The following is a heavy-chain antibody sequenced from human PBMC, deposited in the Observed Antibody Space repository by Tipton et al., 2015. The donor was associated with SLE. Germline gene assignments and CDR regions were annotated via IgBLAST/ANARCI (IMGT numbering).Heavy chain of an antibody. V-gene: IGHV1-18*01. CDR2: INTYNGKT. CDR3: ARAQNPWLGSDY. Sequence: QLVQSGAEVKKPGASVKVSCKASGYTFTTYGINWVRQAPGQGLEWMGWINTYNGKTNYVQKFQGRVTMTTDTSTSTAYMEVRSLRSDDTAVYYCARAQNPWLGSDYWGQGTLVTVSS. D-gene: IGHD6-19*01. CDR1: GYTFTTYG. J-gene: IGHJ4*02.